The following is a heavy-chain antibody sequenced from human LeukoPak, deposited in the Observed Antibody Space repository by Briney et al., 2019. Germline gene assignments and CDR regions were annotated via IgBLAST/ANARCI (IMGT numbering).Heavy chain of an antibody. Sequence: SETLSLTCTVSGGSISSYYWSWIRQPPGKGLGWIGYIYYSGSTNYNPSLKSRVTISLDTSKNQVSLKLTSVTAADTAVYYCATMVRGVSNWFDPWGQGTLVTVSS. J-gene: IGHJ5*02. D-gene: IGHD3-10*01. CDR1: GGSISSYY. V-gene: IGHV4-59*03. CDR2: IYYSGST. CDR3: ATMVRGVSNWFDP.